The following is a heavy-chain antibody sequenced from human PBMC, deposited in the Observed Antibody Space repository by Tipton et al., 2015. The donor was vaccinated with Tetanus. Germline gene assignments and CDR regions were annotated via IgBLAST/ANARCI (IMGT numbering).Heavy chain of an antibody. CDR2: IWHDGSNT. CDR1: GFRFSSYG. Sequence: SLRLSCAASGFRFSSYGMHWVRQAPGKGLEWVAIIWHDGSNTNYADSVKGRFTISRDNAKNTLYLEMSSLRDDDTAVYYCARDHAFTVSQSRGGLDYWGQGTLVPVSP. J-gene: IGHJ4*02. D-gene: IGHD3-10*01. V-gene: IGHV3-33*01. CDR3: ARDHAFTVSQSRGGLDY.